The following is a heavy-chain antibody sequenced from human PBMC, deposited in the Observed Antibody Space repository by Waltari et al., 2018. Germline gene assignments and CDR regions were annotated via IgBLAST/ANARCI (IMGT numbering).Heavy chain of an antibody. D-gene: IGHD3-10*01. CDR2: ISYDGSNK. CDR3: ANSDYLTVTTLTSWITY. Sequence: QVHLVESGGGVVQPGRSLRLSCAASGFTSRDSAMHWFRQAPGKGLEWVALISYDGSNKYYADSVKGRFTISRDNSKNTLYLQMHSLGAEDTAVYYCANSDYLTVTTLTSWITYWGQGTLVTVSS. J-gene: IGHJ4*02. V-gene: IGHV3-30-3*01. CDR1: GFTSRDSA.